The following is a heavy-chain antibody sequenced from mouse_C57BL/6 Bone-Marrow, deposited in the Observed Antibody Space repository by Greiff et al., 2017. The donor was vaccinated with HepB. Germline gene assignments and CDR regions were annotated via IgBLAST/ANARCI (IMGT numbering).Heavy chain of an antibody. V-gene: IGHV3-6*01. D-gene: IGHD1-1*01. Sequence: DVQLQESGPGLVKPSQSLSLTCSVTGYSITSGYYWNWIRQFPGNKLEWMGYISYDGSNNYNPSLKNRISITRDTSKNQFFLKLNSVTTEDTATYYCARGDYGSSYGDYWGQGTTLTVSS. CDR1: GYSITSGYY. CDR3: ARGDYGSSYGDY. J-gene: IGHJ2*01. CDR2: ISYDGSN.